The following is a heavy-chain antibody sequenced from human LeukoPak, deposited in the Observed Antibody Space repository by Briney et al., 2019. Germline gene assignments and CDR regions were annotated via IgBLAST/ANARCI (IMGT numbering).Heavy chain of an antibody. Sequence: PSETLSLTCTVSGVSISSSSYYWGWIRQPPGKGLEWIGSIYYSGSTYYNPSLKSRVTISVDTSKNQFSLKLSSVTAADTAVYYCASPRGGFDYWGQGTLVTVSS. J-gene: IGHJ4*02. CDR3: ASPRGGFDY. D-gene: IGHD3-10*01. CDR1: GVSISSSSYY. CDR2: IYYSGST. V-gene: IGHV4-39*01.